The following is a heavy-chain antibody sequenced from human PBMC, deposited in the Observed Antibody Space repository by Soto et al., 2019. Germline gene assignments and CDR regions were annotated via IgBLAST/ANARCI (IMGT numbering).Heavy chain of an antibody. V-gene: IGHV4-61*01. D-gene: IGHD3-22*01. Sequence: PSETLSLTCTVPGGSVNIGTYYWSWIRQPPGKGLEWIGFIHYSGSTNYNPSLKSRVTISADTSKNQFSLRLNSVTAADTAVYYCARQHYYDSSGYYTWNWGQGTLVTVSS. J-gene: IGHJ4*02. CDR3: ARQHYYDSSGYYTWN. CDR1: GGSVNIGTYY. CDR2: IHYSGST.